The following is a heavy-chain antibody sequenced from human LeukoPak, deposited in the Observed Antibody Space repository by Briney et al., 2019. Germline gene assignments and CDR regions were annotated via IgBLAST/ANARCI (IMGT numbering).Heavy chain of an antibody. CDR3: AWGDSSGYPFDP. CDR2: IYTTGGTSGST. V-gene: IGHV4-61*02. CDR1: GVSISTGNYY. Sequence: SQTLSLTCTVSGVSISTGNYYWSWIRQPAGKGLEYIGRIYTTGGTSGSTYYNPSPKSRVTISVDTSKNQFSLKLSSVTAADTAVYYCAWGDSSGYPFDPWGQGTLVTVSP. J-gene: IGHJ5*02. D-gene: IGHD3-22*01.